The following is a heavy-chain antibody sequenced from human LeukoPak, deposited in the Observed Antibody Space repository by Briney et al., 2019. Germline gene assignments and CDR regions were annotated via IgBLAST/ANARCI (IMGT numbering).Heavy chain of an antibody. CDR2: INHSGST. CDR3: ARVPYSSGWYALFDY. Sequence: PSETLSLTCAVYGGSFSGYYWSWIRQPPGKGLEWIGEINHSGSTNYNPSLKSRVTISVDTSKNQFSLKLSSVTAADTAVYYCARVPYSSGWYALFDYWGQGTLVTVSS. J-gene: IGHJ4*02. D-gene: IGHD6-19*01. CDR1: GGSFSGYY. V-gene: IGHV4-34*01.